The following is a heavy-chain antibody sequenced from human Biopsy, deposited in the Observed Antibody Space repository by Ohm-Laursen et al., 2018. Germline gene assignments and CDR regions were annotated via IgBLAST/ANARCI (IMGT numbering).Heavy chain of an antibody. CDR1: GVSITAYY. CDR2: IHHSGST. V-gene: IGHV4-4*09. J-gene: IGHJ6*02. D-gene: IGHD2-15*01. Sequence: SETLSLTCTVSGVSITAYYWSWIRQPPGKGLECIGNIHHSGSTNYNPSLKSRLTISVDRSKNQFSLKLSSVTAADTAVYYCARMDCSGGSCHYYSYGMDVWGQGTAVTVSS. CDR3: ARMDCSGGSCHYYSYGMDV.